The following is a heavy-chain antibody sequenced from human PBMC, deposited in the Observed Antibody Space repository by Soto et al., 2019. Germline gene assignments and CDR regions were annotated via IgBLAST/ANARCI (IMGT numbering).Heavy chain of an antibody. Sequence: GGSLRLSCAASGFTFSNAWMNWVRQAPGKGLEWVGRIKSKTDGGTTDYAAPVKGRFTISRDDSKNTLYLQMNSLKTEDTAVYYCTTDLNYVVVVAATNSYFDYWGQGTLVTVSS. CDR2: IKSKTDGGTT. V-gene: IGHV3-15*07. CDR1: GFTFSNAW. CDR3: TTDLNYVVVVAATNSYFDY. J-gene: IGHJ4*02. D-gene: IGHD2-15*01.